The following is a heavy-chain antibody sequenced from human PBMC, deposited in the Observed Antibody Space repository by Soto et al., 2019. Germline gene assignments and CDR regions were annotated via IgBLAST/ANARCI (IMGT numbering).Heavy chain of an antibody. Sequence: PSETLSLTCAVSGGSISSANWWTWVRQPPGKGLEWIGEIYHGGSTSYNPSLKSRVTLSLDKFKNHFSLNLTSVTAADTAVYYCARARITIFGVVSIFYYGMDVWGQGTTVTVSS. CDR3: ARARITIFGVVSIFYYGMDV. V-gene: IGHV4-4*02. J-gene: IGHJ6*02. CDR2: IYHGGST. CDR1: GGSISSANW. D-gene: IGHD3-3*01.